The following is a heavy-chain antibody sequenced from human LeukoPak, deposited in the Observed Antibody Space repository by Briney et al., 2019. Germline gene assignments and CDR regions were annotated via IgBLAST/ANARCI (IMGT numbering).Heavy chain of an antibody. D-gene: IGHD3-22*01. V-gene: IGHV3-23*01. CDR3: ARGIDDSSGYYQC. CDR2: ISPSGGGT. Sequence: GGSLRLSCAASGFTFSSYGMNWVRQAPGKGLEWISGISPSGGGTYYADFVKGRFTISRDDSKNTLYLQMNSLRAEDTAVYYCARGIDDSSGYYQCWGQGTLVTVSS. J-gene: IGHJ4*02. CDR1: GFTFSSYG.